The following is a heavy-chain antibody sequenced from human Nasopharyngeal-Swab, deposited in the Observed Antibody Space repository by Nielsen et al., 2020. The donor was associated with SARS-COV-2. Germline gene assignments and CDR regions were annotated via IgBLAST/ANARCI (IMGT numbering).Heavy chain of an antibody. CDR3: ARGNGSYYLYIWDN. V-gene: IGHV3-30*04. CDR2: ISYDRSSS. CDR1: GFTFTSYA. D-gene: IGHD1-26*01. J-gene: IGHJ4*02. Sequence: GESLKISCAASGFTFTSYAMHWVRQAPGKGPEWVAVISYDRSSSYYADSVKGRFIISRDNSKNTLYLRMNSLRAEDTAVYYCARGNGSYYLYIWDNWGQGTLVTVSS.